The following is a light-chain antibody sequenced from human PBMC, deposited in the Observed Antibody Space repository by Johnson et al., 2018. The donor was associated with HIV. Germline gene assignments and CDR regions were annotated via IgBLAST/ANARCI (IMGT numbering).Light chain of an antibody. J-gene: IGLJ1*01. Sequence: QSVLTQPPSMSAAPGQQVTISCSGSSSNIGNNYVSWYQQLPGTAPKLLIYDNKKRPSGISDRFSGSKSGTSVTLGFTGLHAGDEADYYCGTWDSSLSVYVFGTGTKVTVL. CDR3: GTWDSSLSVYV. V-gene: IGLV1-51*01. CDR1: SSNIGNNY. CDR2: DNK.